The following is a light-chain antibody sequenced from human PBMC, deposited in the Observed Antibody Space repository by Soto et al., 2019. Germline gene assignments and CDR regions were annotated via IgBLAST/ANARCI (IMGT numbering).Light chain of an antibody. Sequence: QLVLTQSPSASASLGASVKLTCTLSSGHSSYAIAWHQQQPEKGPRYLMKLNSDGSHSKGDGIPDRFSDSSSGAERYLTISSLQSEDEADYYCQTWGTGIRGVFGGGTKLTVL. CDR3: QTWGTGIRGV. CDR2: LNSDGSH. J-gene: IGLJ2*01. CDR1: SGHSSYA. V-gene: IGLV4-69*01.